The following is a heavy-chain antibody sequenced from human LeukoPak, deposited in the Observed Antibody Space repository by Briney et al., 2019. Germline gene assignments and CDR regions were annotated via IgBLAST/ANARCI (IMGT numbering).Heavy chain of an antibody. J-gene: IGHJ4*02. V-gene: IGHV1-2*02. D-gene: IGHD6-13*01. Sequence: ASVKVSCKASGYTFTGYYIHWVRQAPGQGLEWMGWMNPNSGGTNYAQNLQGRVTMTTDTSTSTAYMELRSLRSDDTAVYYCARADSSSWYALHFDYWGQGTLVTVSS. CDR3: ARADSSSWYALHFDY. CDR1: GYTFTGYY. CDR2: MNPNSGGT.